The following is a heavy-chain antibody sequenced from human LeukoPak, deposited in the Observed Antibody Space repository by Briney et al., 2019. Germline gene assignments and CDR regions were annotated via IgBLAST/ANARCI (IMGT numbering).Heavy chain of an antibody. D-gene: IGHD6-19*01. Sequence: PSETLSLTCTVSGGSISSGSYYWTWLRQPAGKGLEWIGHLYTSGTTSYNPSLQSRVTISADTSKHQFSLRLTSVTAADTAVYYCARAGGSVGWYGTIDSWGQGTLVTVSP. CDR1: GGSISSGSYY. V-gene: IGHV4-61*09. CDR2: LYTSGTT. J-gene: IGHJ4*02. CDR3: ARAGGSVGWYGTIDS.